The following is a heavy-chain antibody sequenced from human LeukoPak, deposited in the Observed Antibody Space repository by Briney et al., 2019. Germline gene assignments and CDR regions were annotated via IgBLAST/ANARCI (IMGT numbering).Heavy chain of an antibody. CDR2: IYPGDSDT. J-gene: IGHJ2*01. V-gene: IGHV5-51*01. CDR1: GYSFTSYW. CDR3: ARRGYYDSSGYYAEYFDL. Sequence: GESLKISCKGSGYSFTSYWIGWARQMPGKGLEWMGIIYPGDSDTRYSPSFQGQVTISADKSISTAYLQWSSLKASDTAMYYCARRGYYDSSGYYAEYFDLWGRGTLVTVSS. D-gene: IGHD3-22*01.